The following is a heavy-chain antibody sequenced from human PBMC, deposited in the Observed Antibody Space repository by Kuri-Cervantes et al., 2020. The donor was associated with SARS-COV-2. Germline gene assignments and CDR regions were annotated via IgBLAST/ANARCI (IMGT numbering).Heavy chain of an antibody. D-gene: IGHD3-3*02. V-gene: IGHV1-24*01. CDR2: FDPEDGET. Sequence: ASVKVSCKVSGYTLTELSMHWVRQAPGKGLEWMGGFDPEDGETIYAQKFQGRVTMTRDTSTSTVYMELSSLRSEDTAVYYCASGLTEDHFWSGYNYYYYYGMDVWGQGTTVTVSS. J-gene: IGHJ6*02. CDR1: GYTLTELS. CDR3: ASGLTEDHFWSGYNYYYYYGMDV.